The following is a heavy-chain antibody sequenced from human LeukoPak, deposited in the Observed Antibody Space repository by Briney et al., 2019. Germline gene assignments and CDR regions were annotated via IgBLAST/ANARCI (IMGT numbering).Heavy chain of an antibody. V-gene: IGHV1-46*01. Sequence: GASVKVSCKASGYTFTSYYMHWVRQAPGQGLEWMGIINPSGGSASYAQKFQGRVTMTRDTSTSTVYMELSSLRSEDTAVYYCAREDRFGWELPGNWFDPWGQGTLVTVSS. CDR1: GYTFTSYY. CDR3: AREDRFGWELPGNWFDP. CDR2: INPSGGSA. J-gene: IGHJ5*02. D-gene: IGHD1-26*01.